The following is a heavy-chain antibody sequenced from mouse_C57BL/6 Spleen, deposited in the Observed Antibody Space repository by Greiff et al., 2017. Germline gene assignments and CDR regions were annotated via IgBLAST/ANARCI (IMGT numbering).Heavy chain of an antibody. V-gene: IGHV1-82*01. Sequence: VQLVASGPELVKPGASVKISCKASGYAFSSSWMNWVKQRPGKGLEWIGRIYPGDGDTNYNGKFKGKATLTADKSSSTAYMQLSSLTSEDSAVYFCARTDGNYRNYYAMDYWGQGTSVTVSS. CDR2: IYPGDGDT. CDR1: GYAFSSSW. J-gene: IGHJ4*01. D-gene: IGHD2-1*01. CDR3: ARTDGNYRNYYAMDY.